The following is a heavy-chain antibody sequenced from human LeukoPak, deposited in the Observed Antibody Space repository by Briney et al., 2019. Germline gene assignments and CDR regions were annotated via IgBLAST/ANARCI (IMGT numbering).Heavy chain of an antibody. V-gene: IGHV1-8*03. J-gene: IGHJ6*02. Sequence: ASVKVSCKASGYTFTSYDINWVRQATGQGLEWMGWMNPNSGNTGYAQKFQGRVTITRNTSISTAYMELSSLRSEDTAVYYCARDRRVADYYYYGMDVWGQGTTVTVSS. CDR1: GYTFTSYD. CDR2: MNPNSGNT. CDR3: ARDRRVADYYYYGMDV.